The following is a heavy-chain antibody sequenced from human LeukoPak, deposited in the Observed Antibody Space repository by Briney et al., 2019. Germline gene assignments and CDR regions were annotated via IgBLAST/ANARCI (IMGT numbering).Heavy chain of an antibody. CDR3: AKDITAAAGILGY. CDR2: IYSGGST. V-gene: IGHV3-53*05. CDR1: GFTVSSNY. J-gene: IGHJ4*02. Sequence: GGSLRLSCAASGFTVSSNYMSWVRQAPGKGLEWVSVIYSGGSTYYADSVKGRFTISRDNAKNSLYLQVNSLRAEDTALYYCAKDITAAAGILGYWGQGTLVTVSS. D-gene: IGHD6-13*01.